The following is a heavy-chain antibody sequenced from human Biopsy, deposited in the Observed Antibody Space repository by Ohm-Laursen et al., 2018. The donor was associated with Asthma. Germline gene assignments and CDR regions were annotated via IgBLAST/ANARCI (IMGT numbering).Heavy chain of an antibody. CDR2: ISFDGSNK. D-gene: IGHD1-26*01. CDR3: AKDVFPGWELRRGPDY. CDR1: GFSFSNYG. Sequence: SLRLSCAASGFSFSNYGMHWVCQAPGKGLDWVAVISFDGSNKNYTDSVKGRFTISRDNSRNTLHLQMNSLRAEDTAVYYCAKDVFPGWELRRGPDYWGQGTLVTVSA. V-gene: IGHV3-30*18. J-gene: IGHJ4*02.